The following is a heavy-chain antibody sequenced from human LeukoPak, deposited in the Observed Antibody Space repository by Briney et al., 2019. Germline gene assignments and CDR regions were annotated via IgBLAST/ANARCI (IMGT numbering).Heavy chain of an antibody. CDR3: AKSGYDFWSGYLRLAGILDY. Sequence: GGSLRLSCAASGFTFSSYAMSWVRQAPGKGLEWVSAISGSGGSTYYADSVEGRFTISRDNSKNTLYLQMNSLRAEDTAVYYCAKSGYDFWSGYLRLAGILDYWGQGTLVTVSS. V-gene: IGHV3-23*01. CDR1: GFTFSSYA. J-gene: IGHJ4*02. D-gene: IGHD3-3*01. CDR2: ISGSGGST.